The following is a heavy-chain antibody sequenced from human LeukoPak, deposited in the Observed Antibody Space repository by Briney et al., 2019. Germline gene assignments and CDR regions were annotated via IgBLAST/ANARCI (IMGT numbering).Heavy chain of an antibody. J-gene: IGHJ6*02. D-gene: IGHD2-2*01. Sequence: GASVKLSCKASGYTFTSYGISWVRHAPGQGLEWMGCISAYNGNTNYAQKLQSRVTMTTDTSTSTAYMELRSLRSDDTAVYYCARDARGYCSSTSCYESYYYYGMDVWGQGTTVTVSS. CDR2: ISAYNGNT. V-gene: IGHV1-18*01. CDR1: GYTFTSYG. CDR3: ARDARGYCSSTSCYESYYYYGMDV.